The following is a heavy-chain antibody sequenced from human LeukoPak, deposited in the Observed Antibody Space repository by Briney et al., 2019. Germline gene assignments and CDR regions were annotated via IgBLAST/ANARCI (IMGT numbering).Heavy chain of an antibody. CDR1: GGSISSYY. D-gene: IGHD3-9*01. J-gene: IGHJ4*02. V-gene: IGHV4-59*08. CDR2: IYYSGST. CDR3: ARSPYDILTGYYLPFDY. Sequence: PSETLSLTCTVSGGSISSYYWSWIRQPPGKGLEWIGYIYYSGSTNYNPSLKSRVTISVDTSKNQFSLKLSSVTAADTAVYYCARSPYDILTGYYLPFDYWGQGTLVTVSS.